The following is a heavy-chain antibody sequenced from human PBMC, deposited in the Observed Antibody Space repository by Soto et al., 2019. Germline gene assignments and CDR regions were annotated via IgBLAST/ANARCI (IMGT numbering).Heavy chain of an antibody. CDR2: ISSSSTNT. CDR1: DVVFSNYS. V-gene: IGHV3-48*02. Sequence: PGGSLRLCCAGSDVVFSNYSMNWVRQAPGRGLEWVSYISSSSTNTYYAASVRGRFTISRDNAKNSLFLRMISLKDEDTAVYYCTRGTKGGSPPLWGRGTLVTVSS. D-gene: IGHD1-7*01. J-gene: IGHJ4*02. CDR3: TRGTKGGSPPL.